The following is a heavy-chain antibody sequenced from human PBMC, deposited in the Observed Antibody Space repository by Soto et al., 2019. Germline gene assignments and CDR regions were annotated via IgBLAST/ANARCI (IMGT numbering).Heavy chain of an antibody. D-gene: IGHD2-2*01. CDR2: IYYSGST. CDR1: GGSVSSGSYY. CDR3: ARGSEGGYQGRYYYGMDV. J-gene: IGHJ6*02. V-gene: IGHV4-61*01. Sequence: QVQLQESGPGLVKPSETLSLTCTVSGGSVSSGSYYWSWIRQPPGKGLEWIGYIYYSGSTNYNPSPKSRVTTSVDTAKNPSSLRLSSVTAADTAVYYCARGSEGGYQGRYYYGMDVWGQGTTVTVSS.